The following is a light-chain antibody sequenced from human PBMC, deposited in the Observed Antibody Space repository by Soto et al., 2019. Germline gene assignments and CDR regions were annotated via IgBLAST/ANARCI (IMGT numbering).Light chain of an antibody. J-gene: IGKJ1*01. CDR3: QHYSFYSRT. CDR1: QTIDTW. Sequence: DIQMTQSPSTLSASIGDGVTITCRASQTIDTWLAWYQQKPGKAPKLLIYKASSLQTGVPSRFSGSGSGTDFTLTISSLQPDDFATYYYQHYSFYSRTFGQGTKVEVK. CDR2: KAS. V-gene: IGKV1-5*03.